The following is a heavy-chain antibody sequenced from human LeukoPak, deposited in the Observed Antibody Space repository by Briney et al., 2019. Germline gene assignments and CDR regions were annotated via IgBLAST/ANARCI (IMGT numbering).Heavy chain of an antibody. V-gene: IGHV3-48*02. CDR1: GFTFSSYS. D-gene: IGHD2-2*01. CDR3: ARPLKGPPIYCSSTGCQLGGYYYGMDV. Sequence: GGSLRLSCAASGFTFSSYSMNWVRQAPGKGLEWVSYISSSSSTIYYADSVKGRFTISRDNAKNSLYLQMNSLRDEDTAVYYCARPLKGPPIYCSSTGCQLGGYYYGMDVWGQGTTVTVSS. CDR2: ISSSSSTI. J-gene: IGHJ6*02.